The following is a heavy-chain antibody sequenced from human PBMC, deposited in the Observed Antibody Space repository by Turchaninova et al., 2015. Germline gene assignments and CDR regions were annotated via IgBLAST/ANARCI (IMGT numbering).Heavy chain of an antibody. Sequence: QVQLQESGPGLVKPSATLSLTCTVSGGSISSYYWSWCRQPPGKGLEWIGYIYYSGSTNYNPSLKSRVTISVDTSKNQFSLKLNSVTAADTAVYFCARGARFLEPFDYWGQGTLVTVSS. CDR1: GGSISSYY. D-gene: IGHD3-3*01. CDR3: ARGARFLEPFDY. V-gene: IGHV4-59*01. J-gene: IGHJ4*02. CDR2: IYYSGST.